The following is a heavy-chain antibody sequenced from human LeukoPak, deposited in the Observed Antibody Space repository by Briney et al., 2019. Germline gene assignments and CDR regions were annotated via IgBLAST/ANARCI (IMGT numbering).Heavy chain of an antibody. Sequence: GESLKISCKGSGYSFTSYWIGWVRQMPGKGLEWMGIIYPGDSDTRYSPSFQGQVTISADKSISTAYLQWSSLKASDTAMYYCARTGLYTIFGVAKNWFDPWGQGTLVTVSS. J-gene: IGHJ5*02. CDR3: ARTGLYTIFGVAKNWFDP. V-gene: IGHV5-51*01. CDR2: IYPGDSDT. CDR1: GYSFTSYW. D-gene: IGHD3-3*01.